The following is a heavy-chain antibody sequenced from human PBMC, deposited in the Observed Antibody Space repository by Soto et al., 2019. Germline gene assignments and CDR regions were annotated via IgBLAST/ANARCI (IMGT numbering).Heavy chain of an antibody. CDR1: GYNFITDW. V-gene: IGHV5-10-1*01. CDR2: IDPTDSYT. Sequence: PGESLKISCKGSGYNFITDWISWVRQMPGKGLEWMGRIDPTDSYTKYSPSFEGHVTISADKSISTFYLQWSSLKASDSAVYYCARLSRASFALDVWGQGTTVTVSS. CDR3: ARLSRASFALDV. J-gene: IGHJ6*02. D-gene: IGHD3-16*01.